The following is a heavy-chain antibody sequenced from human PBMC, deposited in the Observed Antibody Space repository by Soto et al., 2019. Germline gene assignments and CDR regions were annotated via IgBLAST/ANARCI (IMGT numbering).Heavy chain of an antibody. Sequence: ASVKVSCKASGYTFTSYDINWVRQATGQGLEWMGWISPYSGKTNYARKFQGRVTMTTDTSTSTAYMEVRSLTSDDTAVYYCARYQYGSGRLDPWGQGILVTVSS. CDR2: ISPYSGKT. J-gene: IGHJ5*02. V-gene: IGHV1-18*01. CDR1: GYTFTSYD. D-gene: IGHD3-10*01. CDR3: ARYQYGSGRLDP.